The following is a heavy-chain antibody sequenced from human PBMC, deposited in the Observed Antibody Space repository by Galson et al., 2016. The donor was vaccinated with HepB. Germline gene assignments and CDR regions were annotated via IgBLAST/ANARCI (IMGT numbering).Heavy chain of an antibody. CDR1: GGTFSSYG. D-gene: IGHD3-22*01. V-gene: IGHV1-69*13. CDR2: IIPIFGTA. CDR3: AREKGDYYDSSLHLDY. Sequence: SVKVSCKASGGTFSSYGISWVRQAPGQGLESMGGIIPIFGTANYAQKFQGRVTITADESTSTAYMELSSLRSEDTAVYYCAREKGDYYDSSLHLDYWGQGTLITVSS. J-gene: IGHJ4*02.